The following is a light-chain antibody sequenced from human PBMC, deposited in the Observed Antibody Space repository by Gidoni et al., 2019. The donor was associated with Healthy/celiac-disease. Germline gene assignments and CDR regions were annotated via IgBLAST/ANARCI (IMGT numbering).Light chain of an antibody. CDR1: QSISSW. J-gene: IGKJ1*01. V-gene: IGKV1-5*01. CDR2: DAS. Sequence: DIQMTQSPSTLSASVGERVTITCRASQSISSWLAWYQQKPGKAPKLLIYDASSLESGVPARFSGSGSGTEFTLTISSLQPDDFATYYCQQYNSYWATFGQGTKVEIK. CDR3: QQYNSYWAT.